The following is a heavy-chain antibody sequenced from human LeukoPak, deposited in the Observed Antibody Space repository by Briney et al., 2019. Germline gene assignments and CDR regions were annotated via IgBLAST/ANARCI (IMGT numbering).Heavy chain of an antibody. Sequence: GGSLRLSCAASGFTLSDHYMDWVRQAPGKGLEWVGRTRNKANSYTTEYAASVKGRFTISRDDSKNSLYLQMNSLRTEDTAVYYCARGGLMIPNAFDIWGQGTMVTVSS. J-gene: IGHJ3*02. CDR3: ARGGLMIPNAFDI. D-gene: IGHD3-16*01. CDR2: TRNKANSYTT. V-gene: IGHV3-72*01. CDR1: GFTLSDHY.